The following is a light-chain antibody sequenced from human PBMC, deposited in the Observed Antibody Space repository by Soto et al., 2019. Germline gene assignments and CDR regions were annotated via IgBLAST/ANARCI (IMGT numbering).Light chain of an antibody. CDR2: GDN. CDR1: GSSIGTNT. Sequence: QSVLTQPPSASGTPGQRVTISCYGSGSSIGTNTVNWYRQLPGTAPKLLIYGDNQRPSGVTDRFSGSKSGTSASLAISGLQSEDEADYYCAAWDGSLNNVLFGGGTKVTVL. CDR3: AAWDGSLNNVL. V-gene: IGLV1-44*01. J-gene: IGLJ2*01.